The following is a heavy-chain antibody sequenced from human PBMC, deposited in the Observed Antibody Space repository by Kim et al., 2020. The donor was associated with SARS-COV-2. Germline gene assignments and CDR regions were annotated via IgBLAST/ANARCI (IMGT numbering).Heavy chain of an antibody. CDR2: IDPSDSYT. CDR3: ARLVRVRGVISWFDP. V-gene: IGHV5-10-1*01. Sequence: GESLKISCKGSGYSFTSYWISWVRQMLGKGLEWMGRIDPSDSYTNYSPSLQGHVTISADKSISTAYLQWSSLKASDTAMYYCARLVRVRGVISWFDPWGQGNLVTVSS. CDR1: GYSFTSYW. J-gene: IGHJ5*02. D-gene: IGHD3-10*01.